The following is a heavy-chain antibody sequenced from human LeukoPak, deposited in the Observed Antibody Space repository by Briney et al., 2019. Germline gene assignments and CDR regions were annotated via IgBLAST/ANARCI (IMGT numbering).Heavy chain of an antibody. D-gene: IGHD3-9*01. Sequence: LETLSLTCTVSGGSISSYYWSWIRQPAGKGLGWIGRIYTSGSTNYNPSLKSRVTMSVDTSKNQFSLKLSSVTAADTAVYYCARGGEYYDILTGYRTIDYWGQGTLVTVSS. CDR2: IYTSGST. J-gene: IGHJ4*02. CDR1: GGSISSYY. V-gene: IGHV4-4*07. CDR3: ARGGEYYDILTGYRTIDY.